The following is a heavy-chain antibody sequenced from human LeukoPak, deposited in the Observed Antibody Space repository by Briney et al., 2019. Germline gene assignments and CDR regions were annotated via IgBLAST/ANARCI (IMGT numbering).Heavy chain of an antibody. CDR3: ARDPHGYWWFDP. J-gene: IGHJ5*02. Sequence: PGGSLRLSCAASGFTFSNYWMHWVRQAPGKGLVWVSRINSDGSSTTYADSVKGRFTISRDNAKNTLYLQMNSPGAEDTAVYYCARDPHGYWWFDPWGQGTLVTVSS. CDR2: INSDGSST. V-gene: IGHV3-74*03. D-gene: IGHD5-18*01. CDR1: GFTFSNYW.